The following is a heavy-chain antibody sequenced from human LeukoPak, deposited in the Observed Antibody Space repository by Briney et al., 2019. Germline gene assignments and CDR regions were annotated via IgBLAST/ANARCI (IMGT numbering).Heavy chain of an antibody. Sequence: PSETLSLTCAVYGGSFSGYYWSWIRQPPGKGLEWIGEINHSGSTNYNPSLKSRVTISVDTSKNQFSLKLSSVTAADTAVYYCARAAWGSTSCYDYWGQGTLVTVSS. V-gene: IGHV4-34*01. CDR2: INHSGST. D-gene: IGHD2-2*01. J-gene: IGHJ4*02. CDR3: ARAAWGSTSCYDY. CDR1: GGSFSGYY.